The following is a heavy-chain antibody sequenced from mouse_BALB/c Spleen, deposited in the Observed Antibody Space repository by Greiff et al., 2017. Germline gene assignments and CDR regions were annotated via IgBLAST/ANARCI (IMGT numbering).Heavy chain of an antibody. Sequence: EVQLQESGPGLVKTSQSLSLTCTVTGYSITSDYAWNWIRQFPGNKLEWMGYISYSGSTSYNPSLKSRISITRDTSKNQFFLQLNSVTTEDTATYYCARNIITTVVAYYAMDYWGQGTSVTVSS. V-gene: IGHV3-2*02. CDR1: GYSITSDYA. D-gene: IGHD1-1*01. CDR3: ARNIITTVVAYYAMDY. J-gene: IGHJ4*01. CDR2: ISYSGST.